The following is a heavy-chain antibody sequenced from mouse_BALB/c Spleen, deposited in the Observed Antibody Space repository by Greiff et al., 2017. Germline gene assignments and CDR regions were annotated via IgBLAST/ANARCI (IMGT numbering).Heavy chain of an antibody. CDR2: IDPANGNT. CDR1: GFNIKDTY. CDR3: ARWGFYDYEGAWFAY. J-gene: IGHJ3*01. D-gene: IGHD2-4*01. Sequence: EVQLQQSGAELVQPGASVKLSCTASGFNIKDTYMHWVQQRPEQGLEWIGRIDPANGNTKYDPKFQGKATITADTSSNTAYLQLSSLTSEDTAVYYCARWGFYDYEGAWFAYWGQGTLVTVSA. V-gene: IGHV14-3*02.